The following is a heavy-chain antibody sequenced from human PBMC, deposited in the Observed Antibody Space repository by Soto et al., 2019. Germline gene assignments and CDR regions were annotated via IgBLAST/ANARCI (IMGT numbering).Heavy chain of an antibody. CDR3: AKPPLAVAGNYYYGMDV. J-gene: IGHJ6*02. D-gene: IGHD6-19*01. CDR2: ISYDGSNK. Sequence: QVQLVESGGGVVQPGRSLRLSCAASGFTFSSYGMHWVRQAPGKGLEWVAVISYDGSNKYYADSVKGRFTISRDNSKNPLYLQMNSLRAEDTAVYYCAKPPLAVAGNYYYGMDVWGQGTTVTVSS. CDR1: GFTFSSYG. V-gene: IGHV3-30*18.